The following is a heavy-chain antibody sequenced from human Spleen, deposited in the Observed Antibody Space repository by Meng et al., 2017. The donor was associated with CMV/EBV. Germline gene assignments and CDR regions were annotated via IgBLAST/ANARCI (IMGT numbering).Heavy chain of an antibody. CDR2: IIPILGIA. CDR1: GGTFSSYA. V-gene: IGHV1-69*10. J-gene: IGHJ5*02. CDR3: ARVGNLRGVIIGRFDP. Sequence: SVKVSCKASGGTFSSYAISWVRQAPGQGLEWMGGIIPILGIANYAQKFQGRVTITADKSTSTAYMELSSLRSEDTAGYYCARVGNLRGVIIGRFDPWGQGTLVTVSS. D-gene: IGHD3-10*01.